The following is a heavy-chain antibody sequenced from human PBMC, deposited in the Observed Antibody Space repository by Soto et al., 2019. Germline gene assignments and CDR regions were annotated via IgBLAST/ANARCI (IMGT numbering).Heavy chain of an antibody. D-gene: IGHD6-6*01. CDR1: GFPFDDYA. J-gene: IGHJ4*02. CDR2: ISWNSGSI. Sequence: EVQLVESGGGLVQPGRSLRLSCAASGFPFDDYAMHWVRQAPGKGLEWVSGISWNSGSIGYADSVKGRFTISRDNAKNSLYLQMNSLRAEDTALYYCAKDQGPRGQLVGGGHDYWGQGTLVTVSS. V-gene: IGHV3-9*01. CDR3: AKDQGPRGQLVGGGHDY.